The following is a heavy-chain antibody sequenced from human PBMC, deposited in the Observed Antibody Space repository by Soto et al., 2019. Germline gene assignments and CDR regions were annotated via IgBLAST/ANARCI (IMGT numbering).Heavy chain of an antibody. V-gene: IGHV1-18*01. CDR1: GYTFTSYG. J-gene: IGHJ4*02. D-gene: IGHD6-19*01. Sequence: ASVKVSCKASGYTFTSYGISWVRQAPGQGLEWMGWISAYNGNTNYAQKLQGRVTMTTDTSTSTAYMELRSLRSDDTAVYYCARGPRIAVAGVYFDYWGQGTLVTVSS. CDR3: ARGPRIAVAGVYFDY. CDR2: ISAYNGNT.